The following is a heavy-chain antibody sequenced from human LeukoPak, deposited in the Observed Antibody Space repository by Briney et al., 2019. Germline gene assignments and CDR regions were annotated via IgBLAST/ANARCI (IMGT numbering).Heavy chain of an antibody. CDR3: AKDGAWLRFDD. D-gene: IGHD5-12*01. Sequence: GGSLRLSCAASGFTFSSYEMNWVRQAPGKGLEWVSGISPGGGPTYYADSVKGRFTISRDDSKNTLYLQMENLRAEDTAVYYCAKDGAWLRFDDWGQGILVTVSS. V-gene: IGHV3-23*01. J-gene: IGHJ4*02. CDR1: GFTFSSYE. CDR2: ISPGGGPT.